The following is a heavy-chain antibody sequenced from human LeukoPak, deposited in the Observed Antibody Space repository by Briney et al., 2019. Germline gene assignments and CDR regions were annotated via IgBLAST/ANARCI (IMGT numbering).Heavy chain of an antibody. V-gene: IGHV1-46*01. Sequence: ASVKVSCKASAYTFTGYYIHWVRQAPGQGLEWMGIINPSGGSTNYAQKFQGRVTMTRDTSASTVYMELTSLRSEDTAVYYCARPSNPRNWFDPWGQGTLVTVSP. CDR2: INPSGGST. CDR1: AYTFTGYY. CDR3: ARPSNPRNWFDP. J-gene: IGHJ5*02.